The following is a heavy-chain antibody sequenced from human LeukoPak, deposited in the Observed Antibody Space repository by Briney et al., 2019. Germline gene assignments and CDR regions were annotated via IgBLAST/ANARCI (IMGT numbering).Heavy chain of an antibody. CDR1: GGTFSIYA. J-gene: IGHJ4*02. Sequence: VASVKVSCKASGGTFSIYAISWVRQAPGQGLEWMGRIIPILGIANYAQKFQGRVTITADKSTSTAYMELSSLRSEDTAVYYCAKGATMAPVDYWGQGTLVTVSS. CDR2: IIPILGIA. CDR3: AKGATMAPVDY. V-gene: IGHV1-69*04. D-gene: IGHD1-26*01.